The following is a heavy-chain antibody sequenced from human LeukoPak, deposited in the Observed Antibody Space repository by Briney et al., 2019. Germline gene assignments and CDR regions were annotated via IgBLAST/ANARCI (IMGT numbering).Heavy chain of an antibody. Sequence: ASVKVSCKASGYTFTSYGISWVRQAPGQGLEWMGWISAYNGNTNYAQKFQGRVTITADESTSTAYMELSSLRSEDTAVYYCARDWNDDAFDIWGQGTMVTVSS. D-gene: IGHD1-1*01. CDR3: ARDWNDDAFDI. CDR1: GYTFTSYG. J-gene: IGHJ3*02. CDR2: ISAYNGNT. V-gene: IGHV1-18*01.